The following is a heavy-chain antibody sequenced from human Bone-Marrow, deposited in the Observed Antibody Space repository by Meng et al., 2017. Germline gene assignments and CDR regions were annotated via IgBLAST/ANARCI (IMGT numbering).Heavy chain of an antibody. D-gene: IGHD1-26*01. CDR1: GGTFSDYY. CDR3: ARLVPAGRYFDY. CDR2: INHSGGT. V-gene: IGHV4-34*01. Sequence: QVQLQQWGAGLLKPSETLSLTCAVYGGTFSDYYWSWIRQPPGKGLEWIGEINHSGGTKYTPSLESRVTISIDTSKNQFSLKLSSVTAADTAVYYCARLVPAGRYFDYWGRGTLVTVSS. J-gene: IGHJ4*02.